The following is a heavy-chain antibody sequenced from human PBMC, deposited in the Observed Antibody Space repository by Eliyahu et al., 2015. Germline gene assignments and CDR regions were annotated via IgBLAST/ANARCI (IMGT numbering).Heavy chain of an antibody. CDR3: ARGGAGTQRAAPLDY. V-gene: IGHV3-21*01. CDR1: GFTFNSYN. CDR2: TSSLSEYI. Sequence: GGLVKPGGSLRLSCAASGFTFNSYNMDWFRQAPGKGLEWVSSTSSLSEYIYYAHSVKGRFTISRDNAKNLLFLQMNSLRAEDTAVYYCARGGAGTQRAAPLDYWGQGTLVTVSS. D-gene: IGHD1-14*01. J-gene: IGHJ4*02.